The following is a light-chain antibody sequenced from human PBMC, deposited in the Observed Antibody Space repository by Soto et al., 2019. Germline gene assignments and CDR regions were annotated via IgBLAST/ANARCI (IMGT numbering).Light chain of an antibody. Sequence: EIVMTQSPATLSVSAGDRSTLSCRASQSVSSNLAWYQQRPGQAPMILSYGASTRATGVPARFSGSGSGTEFTLTISSLQSEDFAGYYCQQYNKWPPITFGQGTRLDMK. CDR2: GAS. J-gene: IGKJ5*01. CDR1: QSVSSN. CDR3: QQYNKWPPIT. V-gene: IGKV3-15*01.